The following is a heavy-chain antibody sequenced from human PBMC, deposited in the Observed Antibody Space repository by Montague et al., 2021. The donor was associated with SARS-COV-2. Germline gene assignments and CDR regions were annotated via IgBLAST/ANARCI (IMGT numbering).Heavy chain of an antibody. CDR2: ISYDGSNA. V-gene: IGHV3-30*04. CDR3: AREGALVDTPMMAFDY. Sequence: SLRLSCAASGFTFSSYTMHWVRQAPGKGLEWVAIISYDGSNAYYADSVKGRFTVSRDNSKRTLYLEMDSPRAEATAVYYCAREGALVDTPMMAFDYWGQGTLVTVSS. D-gene: IGHD5-18*01. CDR1: GFTFSSYT. J-gene: IGHJ4*02.